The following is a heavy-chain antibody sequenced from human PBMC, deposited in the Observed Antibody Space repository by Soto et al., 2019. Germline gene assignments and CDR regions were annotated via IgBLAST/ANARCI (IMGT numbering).Heavy chain of an antibody. CDR1: GFTFSSYA. D-gene: IGHD2-8*01. J-gene: IGHJ6*03. CDR2: ISGSGGST. Sequence: EVQLLESGGGLVQPGGSLRLSCAASGFTFSSYAMSWVRQAPGKGLEWVSAISGSGGSTYYADSVKGRFTISRDNSKNTLYLQMNSLRAEDTAVYYCAKSPDILLMVYADYYDYMDVWGKGTTVTVSS. V-gene: IGHV3-23*01. CDR3: AKSPDILLMVYADYYDYMDV.